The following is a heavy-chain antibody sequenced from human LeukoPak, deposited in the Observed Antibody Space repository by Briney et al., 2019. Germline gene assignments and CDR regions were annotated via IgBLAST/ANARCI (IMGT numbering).Heavy chain of an antibody. CDR2: INPSGGSR. J-gene: IGHJ6*03. CDR3: ARESVGATHYYYYMDV. Sequence: ASVKVSSKASGYTYTNHYMHWVRQAPGQGLEWMGIINPSGGSRSYAQKFQGRVTMTRDMSTSTVYMELSSLRSDDTAVYYCARESVGATHYYYYMDVWGKGTTVTISS. V-gene: IGHV1-46*01. CDR1: GYTYTNHY. D-gene: IGHD1-26*01.